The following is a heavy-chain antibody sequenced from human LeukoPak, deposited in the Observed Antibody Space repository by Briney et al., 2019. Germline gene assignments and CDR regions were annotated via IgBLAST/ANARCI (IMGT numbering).Heavy chain of an antibody. V-gene: IGHV3-23*01. CDR3: AKGSDWRTCGGVGCHLYYFDS. CDR1: GFTFSNYG. J-gene: IGHJ4*02. Sequence: GGLLSPSSAASGFTFSNYGRCLGRPAAREGPWLGSIFTSSSGAAYYADSQKGRFTISRDNSNSLLYLQMSNLRAEDSAVYYCAKGSDWRTCGGVGCHLYYFDSWGQGTLVSVSS. D-gene: IGHD2-21*01. CDR2: FTSSSGAA.